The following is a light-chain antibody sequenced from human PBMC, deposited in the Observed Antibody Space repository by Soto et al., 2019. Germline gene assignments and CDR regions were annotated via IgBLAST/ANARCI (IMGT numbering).Light chain of an antibody. CDR3: QQHNQSPIT. J-gene: IGKJ5*01. V-gene: IGKV3D-15*01. CDR2: YIS. CDR1: QSAGNY. Sequence: EIQMTQSPASLSASLGDTATISCRASQSAGNYLTWYQQKPGKAPKLLIYYISTRATGVPARFSGSGSGTDFTLTIDSLQPEDSATYYCQQHNQSPITFGQGTRLEIK.